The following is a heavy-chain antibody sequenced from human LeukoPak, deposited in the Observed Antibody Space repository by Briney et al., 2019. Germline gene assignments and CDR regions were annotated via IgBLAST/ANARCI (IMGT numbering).Heavy chain of an antibody. CDR1: GFTFSNYW. Sequence: GGSLRLSCAASGFTFSNYWMSWVRQAPGKGLEWVANIKEDGSEKYYEDSVKGRFTISRDNAKNLVYLQMNSLRAEDTAVYYCTRDNRYYYWGQGTVVTVSS. J-gene: IGHJ4*02. CDR3: TRDNRYYY. V-gene: IGHV3-7*01. D-gene: IGHD2-21*01. CDR2: IKEDGSEK.